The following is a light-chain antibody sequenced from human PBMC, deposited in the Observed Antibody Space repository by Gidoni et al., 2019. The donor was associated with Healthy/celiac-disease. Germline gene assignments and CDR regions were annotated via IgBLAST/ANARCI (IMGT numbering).Light chain of an antibody. CDR2: KAS. CDR1: QSISSW. CDR3: QQYNSYSWT. V-gene: IGKV1-5*03. Sequence: DIQMTQSPSTLSASVGDRVTITCRASQSISSWLAWYQQKPGKAPKLLIYKASSLESGVPSRFSGSGSGTEFTLTSRSLQPDDFATYYCQQYNSYSWTFGQGTKVEIK. J-gene: IGKJ1*01.